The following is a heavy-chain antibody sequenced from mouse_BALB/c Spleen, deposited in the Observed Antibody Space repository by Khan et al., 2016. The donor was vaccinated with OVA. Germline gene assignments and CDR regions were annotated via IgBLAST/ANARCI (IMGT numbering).Heavy chain of an antibody. J-gene: IGHJ1*01. CDR1: AYTFTNYG. CDR2: INTYTGEP. CDR3: ARGASYWYFDV. Sequence: QIQLVQSGPELKKPGETVKISCKASAYTFTNYGMNWVKQAPGKGLKWMGWINTYTGEPTYTDDFKGRFAFSLETSASTAYFQINNLKNEDMATYFCARGASYWYFDVWGAGTTVTVSS. V-gene: IGHV9-1*02.